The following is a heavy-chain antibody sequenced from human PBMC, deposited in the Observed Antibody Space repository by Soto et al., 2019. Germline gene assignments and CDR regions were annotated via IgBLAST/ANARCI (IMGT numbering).Heavy chain of an antibody. D-gene: IGHD5-18*01. J-gene: IGHJ4*02. Sequence: AGGSLRLSCAASGFTFSSYAMHWVRQAPDKGLEWVAVISYDGSNKYYADSVKGRFTISRDNSKNTLYLQMNSLRAEDTAVYYCARSRVEGVDTAMVHDYLGQGTLVTVSS. CDR1: GFTFSSYA. CDR3: ARSRVEGVDTAMVHDY. CDR2: ISYDGSNK. V-gene: IGHV3-30-3*01.